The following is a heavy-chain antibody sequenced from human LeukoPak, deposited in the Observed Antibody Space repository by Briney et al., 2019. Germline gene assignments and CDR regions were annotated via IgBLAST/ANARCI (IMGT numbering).Heavy chain of an antibody. J-gene: IGHJ6*03. Sequence: SQTLSLTCAISGDSVSSNSAAWNWIRQSPSRGLEWLGRTYYRSKWYNDYAVSVKSRITINPDTSKNQFSLQLNSVTPEDTAVYYCARGGIAAAGTGRGYYYYHMDVWGKGTTVTVSS. D-gene: IGHD6-13*01. CDR3: ARGGIAAAGTGRGYYYYHMDV. V-gene: IGHV6-1*01. CDR1: GDSVSSNSAA. CDR2: TYYRSKWYN.